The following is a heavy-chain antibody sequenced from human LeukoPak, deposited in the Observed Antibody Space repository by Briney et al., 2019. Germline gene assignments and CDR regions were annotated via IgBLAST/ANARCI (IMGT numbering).Heavy chain of an antibody. V-gene: IGHV4-59*12. CDR3: ARGGLTTVTTYGWFDP. D-gene: IGHD4-17*01. J-gene: IGHJ5*02. CDR1: GGSFSGYY. Sequence: SETLSLTCAVYGGSFSGYYWSWIRQPPGKGLEWIGYIYYSGSTNYNPSLKSRVTISVDTSKNQFSLKLSSVTAADTAVYYCARGGLTTVTTYGWFDPWGQGTLVTVSS. CDR2: IYYSGST.